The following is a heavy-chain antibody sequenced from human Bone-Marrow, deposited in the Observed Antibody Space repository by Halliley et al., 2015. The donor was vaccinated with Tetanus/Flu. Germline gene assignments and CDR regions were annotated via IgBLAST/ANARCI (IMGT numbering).Heavy chain of an antibody. Sequence: TLSLTCTVSGGSMNSYYWSWIRQSPGKGLEWIGSLYCTGSTDYNPSLKSRVAISGDTSKNQFSLTLTSLTAADTAVYFCAGHLATRGTRGFDSWGQGVLVTVSS. D-gene: IGHD3-10*01. J-gene: IGHJ4*02. V-gene: IGHV4-59*08. CDR1: GGSMNSYY. CDR2: LYCTGST. CDR3: AGHLATRGTRGFDS.